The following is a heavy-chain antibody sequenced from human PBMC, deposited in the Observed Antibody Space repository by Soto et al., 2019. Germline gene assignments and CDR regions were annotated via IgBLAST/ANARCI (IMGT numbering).Heavy chain of an antibody. Sequence: GGSLRLSCAASGFTFSSYAMSWVRQAPGKGLEWVSAISGSGGSTYYADSVKDRFTISRDNSKNTLYLQMNSLRAEDTAVYYCAKDRMVMVRGVMYGGDYYYYYGMDVWGQGTTVTVSS. CDR3: AKDRMVMVRGVMYGGDYYYYYGMDV. CDR1: GFTFSSYA. CDR2: ISGSGGST. J-gene: IGHJ6*01. D-gene: IGHD3-10*01. V-gene: IGHV3-23*01.